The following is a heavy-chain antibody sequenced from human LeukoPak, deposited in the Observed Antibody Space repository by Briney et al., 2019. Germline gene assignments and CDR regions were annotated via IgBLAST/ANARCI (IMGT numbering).Heavy chain of an antibody. D-gene: IGHD1-7*01. Sequence: GGSLRLSCAASGFTFSSYSMNWVRQGPGKGLEWVSSISSSSSYIYYADSVKGRFTISRDNAKNSLYLQMNSLRAEDTAVYYCARDLGNGNYVGDYWGQGTLVTVSS. V-gene: IGHV3-21*01. CDR2: ISSSSSYI. J-gene: IGHJ4*02. CDR3: ARDLGNGNYVGDY. CDR1: GFTFSSYS.